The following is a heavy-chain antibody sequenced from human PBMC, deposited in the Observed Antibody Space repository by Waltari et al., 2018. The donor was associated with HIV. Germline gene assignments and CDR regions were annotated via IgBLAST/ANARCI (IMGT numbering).Heavy chain of an antibody. Sequence: QVQLVQSGAEVKKPGASVKVSCKASGYTFNGYYMHWVRQAPGQGLEWMGWINPNSGGTNYAQKFQGRVTMTRDTSISTAYMELSRLRSDDTAVYYCARDRARTTDYYYYGMDVWGQGTTVTVSS. V-gene: IGHV1-2*02. CDR3: ARDRARTTDYYYYGMDV. CDR2: INPNSGGT. D-gene: IGHD1-7*01. J-gene: IGHJ6*02. CDR1: GYTFNGYY.